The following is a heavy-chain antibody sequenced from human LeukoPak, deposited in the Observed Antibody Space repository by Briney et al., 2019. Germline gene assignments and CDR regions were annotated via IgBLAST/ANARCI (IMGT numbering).Heavy chain of an antibody. CDR1: GGSISSGSYY. V-gene: IGHV4-61*02. CDR2: IYTSGST. J-gene: IGHJ5*02. D-gene: IGHD6-13*01. CDR3: AKEKALAAVGTVGFDP. Sequence: SETLSLTCTVSGGSISSGSYYWSWIRQPAGKGLEWIGRIYTSGSTNYNPSLKSRVTISVDTSKNQFSLKLSSVTAADTAVYYCAKEKALAAVGTVGFDPWGQGTLVTVSS.